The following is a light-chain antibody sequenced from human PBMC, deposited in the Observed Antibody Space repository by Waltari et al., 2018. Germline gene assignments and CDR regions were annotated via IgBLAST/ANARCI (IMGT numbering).Light chain of an antibody. CDR1: QTISTW. V-gene: IGKV1-5*03. CDR3: QQYKSYPLT. J-gene: IGKJ1*01. CDR2: KAS. Sequence: DIQMTQSPSTLSASVGDRVTLTCRPSQTISTWLAWYQQKPGKAPNLLIYKASSLESGVPSRFSGSGSGTEFTLTISSLQPDDFATYYCQQYKSYPLTFGQGTKVEIK.